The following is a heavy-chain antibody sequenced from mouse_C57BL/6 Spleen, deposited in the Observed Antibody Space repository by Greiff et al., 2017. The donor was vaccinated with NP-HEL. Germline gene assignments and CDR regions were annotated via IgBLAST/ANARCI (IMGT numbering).Heavy chain of an antibody. CDR1: GYTFTSYW. J-gene: IGHJ2*01. CDR3: AISYYSNYGDYFDY. D-gene: IGHD2-5*01. CDR2: IYPGSGST. V-gene: IGHV1-55*01. Sequence: QVQLQQPGAELVKPGASVKMSCKASGYTFTSYWITWVKQRPGQGLEWIGDIYPGSGSTNYNEKFKSKATLTVDTSSSTAYMQLSSLTSEDSAVYYCAISYYSNYGDYFDYWGQGTTLTVSS.